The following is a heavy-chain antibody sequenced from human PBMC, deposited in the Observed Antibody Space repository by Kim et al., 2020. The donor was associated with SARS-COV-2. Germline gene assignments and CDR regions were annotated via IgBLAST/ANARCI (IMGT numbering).Heavy chain of an antibody. CDR2: ISADNGNT. CDR3: ARGSDSSGYYYPLRWFDP. Sequence: ASVKVSCKASGYTFTSYGISWVRQAPGQGLEWMGWISADNGNTNYAQKLQGRVTMTTDTSTSTAYMELRSLRSDDTAVYYCARGSDSSGYYYPLRWFDPWGQGALVTVSS. J-gene: IGHJ5*02. D-gene: IGHD3-22*01. V-gene: IGHV1-18*04. CDR1: GYTFTSYG.